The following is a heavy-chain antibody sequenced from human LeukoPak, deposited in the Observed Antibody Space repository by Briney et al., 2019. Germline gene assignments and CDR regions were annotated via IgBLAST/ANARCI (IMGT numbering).Heavy chain of an antibody. CDR2: ISAYGGST. Sequence: GGSVRVSCADSGFTFSNYAMRWVRQAPGKGLEWVSGISAYGGSTYYADTVKGRFTISRDNSKNIVYLQMNSLRAEDTAVYYCAKWIQLSYFDYWGQGTLVTVSS. CDR1: GFTFSNYA. V-gene: IGHV3-23*01. CDR3: AKWIQLSYFDY. J-gene: IGHJ4*02. D-gene: IGHD5-18*01.